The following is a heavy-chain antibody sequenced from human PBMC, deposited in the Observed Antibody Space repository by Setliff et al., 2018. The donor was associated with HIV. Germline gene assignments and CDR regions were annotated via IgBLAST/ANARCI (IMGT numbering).Heavy chain of an antibody. Sequence: SETLSLTCTVSGVSIENNFWSWFRQPPGKGLEWIGYISYTGSTNYDPSLKSRLTIVADTSKSRFSLKLTSVTAADTAVYYCARGAYIKMNYCFDYWGRGTLVTVS. D-gene: IGHD3-16*01. CDR2: ISYTGST. CDR1: GVSIENNF. V-gene: IGHV4-59*01. CDR3: ARGAYIKMNYCFDY. J-gene: IGHJ4*02.